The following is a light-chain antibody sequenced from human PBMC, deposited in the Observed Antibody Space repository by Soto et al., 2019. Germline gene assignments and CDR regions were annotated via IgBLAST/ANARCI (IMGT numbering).Light chain of an antibody. CDR1: QSVSGRY. Sequence: EIVLTQPPGTLSLSPGERATLSCRASQSVSGRYLAWYHQKPGQAPRLLIYGASSRATGIPDRFSGSGSGTDFTLTISRLEPEDFAVYYCQQYGSSRTFGQGTKVDIK. CDR3: QQYGSSRT. V-gene: IGKV3-20*01. J-gene: IGKJ1*01. CDR2: GAS.